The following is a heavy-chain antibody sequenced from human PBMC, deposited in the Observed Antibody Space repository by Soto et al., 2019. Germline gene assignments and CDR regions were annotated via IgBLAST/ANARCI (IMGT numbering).Heavy chain of an antibody. J-gene: IGHJ6*03. V-gene: IGHV4-59*08. D-gene: IGHD3-10*01. CDR1: GGSISSYY. CDR2: IYHSGST. CDR3: ARTVRGVIPISIWASQGGFYYYMDV. Sequence: PSETLSLTCTVSGGSISSYYWSWIRQPPGKGLESIGYIYHSGSTNYNPSLKSRVAISIDTSKNQFSLKLSSVTAADTAVYYCARTVRGVIPISIWASQGGFYYYMDVWGKGTKVTVSS.